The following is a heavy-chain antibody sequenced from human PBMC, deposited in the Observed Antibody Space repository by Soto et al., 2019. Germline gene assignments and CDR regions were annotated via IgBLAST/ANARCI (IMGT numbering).Heavy chain of an antibody. CDR2: INDSGST. V-gene: IGHV4-34*01. J-gene: IGHJ5*02. D-gene: IGHD3-3*01. Sequence: PSETLSLTCAVYGGSFSGYIWSWIRQPPGKGLEWIGEINDSGSTNYNPSLKSRVTISLDTSKNQFSLKLSSVTAADTALYYCARRGPRDTITIFGVVKSWFDPWGQGTLVTVSP. CDR1: GGSFSGYI. CDR3: ARRGPRDTITIFGVVKSWFDP.